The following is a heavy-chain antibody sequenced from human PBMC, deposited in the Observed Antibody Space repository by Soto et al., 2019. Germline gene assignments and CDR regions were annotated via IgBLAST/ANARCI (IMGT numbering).Heavy chain of an antibody. CDR3: ARLGGYYQAFDQ. J-gene: IGHJ4*02. CDR1: GGPMTAYY. V-gene: IGHV4-59*08. Sequence: PSESLSLTCTVSGGPMTAYYWDWFRQPPGKVLVLICYIYYSGTTTYSPSLKSLVTIAVDTSKNQFSLKLNSVTAADTAVYYCARLGGYYQAFDQWGQG. CDR2: IYYSGTT. D-gene: IGHD3-22*01.